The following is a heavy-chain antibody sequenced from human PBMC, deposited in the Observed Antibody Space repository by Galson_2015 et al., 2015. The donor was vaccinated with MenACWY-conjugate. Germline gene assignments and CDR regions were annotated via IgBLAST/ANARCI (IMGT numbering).Heavy chain of an antibody. CDR3: AGSSRGGWFDP. J-gene: IGHJ5*02. Sequence: SLRLSCAASGFTFSSYAMHWVRQAPGKGLEWVAVISYDGSNKYYADSVKGRFTISRDNSKNTLYLQMNSLRAEDTAVYYCAGSSRGGWFDPWGQGTLVTVSS. D-gene: IGHD3-10*01. CDR2: ISYDGSNK. V-gene: IGHV3-30*04. CDR1: GFTFSSYA.